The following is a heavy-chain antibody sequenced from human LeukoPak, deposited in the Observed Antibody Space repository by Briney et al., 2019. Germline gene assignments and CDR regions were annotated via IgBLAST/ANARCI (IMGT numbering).Heavy chain of an antibody. J-gene: IGHJ4*02. CDR3: ARGRGVDTADPYYFDY. Sequence: SETLSLTCAVYGGSFSGYYWSWIRQPPGKGLEWIGEINHSGSTNYNPSLKSRVTISVDTSKNQFSLKLSSVTAADTAVYYCARGRGVDTADPYYFDYWGQGTLVTVSS. V-gene: IGHV4-34*01. CDR2: INHSGST. D-gene: IGHD5-18*01. CDR1: GGSFSGYY.